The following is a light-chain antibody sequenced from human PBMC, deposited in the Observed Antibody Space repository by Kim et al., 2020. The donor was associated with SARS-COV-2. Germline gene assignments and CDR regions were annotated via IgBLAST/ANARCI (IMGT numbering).Light chain of an antibody. CDR2: YDS. V-gene: IGLV3-21*04. CDR3: QVWDSSSAHVV. J-gene: IGLJ3*02. CDR1: NIGSNS. Sequence: AQGKTARSTCGGKNIGSNSVPLYQQRPGQAPVVVIYYDSDRPSGIPGRFSGSNSGNTATRTISRVEAGDEADYYCQVWDSSSAHVVFGGGTQLTVL.